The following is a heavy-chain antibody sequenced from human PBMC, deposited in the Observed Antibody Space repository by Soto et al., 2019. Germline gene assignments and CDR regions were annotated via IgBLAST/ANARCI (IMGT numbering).Heavy chain of an antibody. CDR3: ARVPTGHYSSGWTGYFDY. CDR1: GGSISSYY. CDR2: IYYSGST. Sequence: SETLSLTCTVSGGSISSYYWSWIRQPPGKGLEWIGYIYYSGSTNYNPSLKSRVTISVDTSKNQFSLKLSSVTAADTAVYYCARVPTGHYSSGWTGYFDYWGQGTLVTVS. D-gene: IGHD6-19*01. J-gene: IGHJ4*02. V-gene: IGHV4-59*01.